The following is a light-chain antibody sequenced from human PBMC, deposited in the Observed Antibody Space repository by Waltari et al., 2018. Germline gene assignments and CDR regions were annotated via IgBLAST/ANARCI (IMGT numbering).Light chain of an antibody. J-gene: IGKJ1*01. V-gene: IGKV3-20*01. Sequence: IVLTQSPGTLSLSPGERATLSCRASQSVGRSLAWYQKKPGQAPRLLIYDASSRATAIPDRFSGSGSGTDFSLTISRLEPEDFAVYYCQKYVNLPATFGQGTTMEIK. CDR2: DAS. CDR1: QSVGRS. CDR3: QKYVNLPAT.